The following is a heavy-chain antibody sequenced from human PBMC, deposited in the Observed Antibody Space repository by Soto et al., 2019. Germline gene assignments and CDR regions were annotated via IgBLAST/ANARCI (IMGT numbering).Heavy chain of an antibody. CDR1: GLPLSDAW. Sequence: EVQLVESGGGLVKPGGSLRLSCVGSGLPLSDAWMNWVRQIPGKGPEWVGRIKTKSDGAVTDYVALAKGRFTISRDDSENTVYLQMNILKTEDTAGYYCALAVFGDFVWGQGTLVTVSS. CDR3: ALAVFGDFV. V-gene: IGHV3-15*05. CDR2: IKTKSDGAVT. J-gene: IGHJ4*02. D-gene: IGHD6-19*01.